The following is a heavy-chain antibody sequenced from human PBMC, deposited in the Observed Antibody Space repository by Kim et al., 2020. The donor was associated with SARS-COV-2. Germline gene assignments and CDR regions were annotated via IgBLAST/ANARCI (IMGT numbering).Heavy chain of an antibody. CDR3: AAHKTYYYGSGSYSRPVRNAFDI. V-gene: IGHV4-34*01. CDR1: GGSFSGYY. D-gene: IGHD3-10*01. CDR2: INHSGST. J-gene: IGHJ3*02. Sequence: SETLSLTCAVYGGSFSGYYWSWIRQPPGKGLEWIGEINHSGSTNYNPSLKSRVTISVDTSKNQFSLKLSSVTAADTAVYYCAAHKTYYYGSGSYSRPVRNAFDIWGQGTMVTVSS.